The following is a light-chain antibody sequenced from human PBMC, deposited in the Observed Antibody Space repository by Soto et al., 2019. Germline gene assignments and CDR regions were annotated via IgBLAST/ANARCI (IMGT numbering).Light chain of an antibody. CDR3: QQYNNYWT. CDR1: QSISSS. CDR2: KAS. Sequence: DIQMTQSPSTLSASVGDRVTITCRASQSISSSLAWYQQKPGKAPKLLIYKASTLESGVPSRFSGSGSGTEFTLTISSVQPDDFAIYDCQQYNNYWTFGQGTKVEIK. J-gene: IGKJ1*01. V-gene: IGKV1-5*03.